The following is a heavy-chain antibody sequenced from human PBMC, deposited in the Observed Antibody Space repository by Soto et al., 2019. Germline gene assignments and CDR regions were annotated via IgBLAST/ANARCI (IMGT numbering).Heavy chain of an antibody. J-gene: IGHJ6*02. V-gene: IGHV3-30-3*01. D-gene: IGHD1-26*01. CDR3: ARDLGKALYYYYGMDV. Sequence: GGSLRLSCAASGFTFSSYAMHWVRQAPGKGLEWVAVISYDGSNKYYADSVKGRFTISRDNSKNTLYLQMNSLRAEDTAVYYCARDLGKALYYYYGMDVWGQGTTVTVSS. CDR1: GFTFSSYA. CDR2: ISYDGSNK.